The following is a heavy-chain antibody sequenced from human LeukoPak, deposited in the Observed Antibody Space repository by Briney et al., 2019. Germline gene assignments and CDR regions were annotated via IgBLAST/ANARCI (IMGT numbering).Heavy chain of an antibody. V-gene: IGHV3-9*03. D-gene: IGHD2-2*01. Sequence: PGGSLRLSCAASGFTFDDYAMHWVRQAPGKGLEWVSGISWNSGSIGYADSVKGRFTISRDNAKNSLYLQMNSLRAEGMALYYCAKGVSDIVVVPAFDYWGQGTLVTVSS. J-gene: IGHJ4*02. CDR3: AKGVSDIVVVPAFDY. CDR2: ISWNSGSI. CDR1: GFTFDDYA.